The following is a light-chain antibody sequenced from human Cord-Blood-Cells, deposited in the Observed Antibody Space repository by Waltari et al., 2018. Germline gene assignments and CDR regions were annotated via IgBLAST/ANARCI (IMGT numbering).Light chain of an antibody. J-gene: IGKJ3*01. CDR3: QQYDNLGFT. Sequence: DIQMTQSPSSLSASVGDRVTITCQASQDISNYLNWYQQKPGKAPKLLIYDASNLETGVPSRFGGSGSGTDFTFTISSLQPEDIATYYCQQYDNLGFTFGPGTKVDIK. CDR2: DAS. V-gene: IGKV1-33*01. CDR1: QDISNY.